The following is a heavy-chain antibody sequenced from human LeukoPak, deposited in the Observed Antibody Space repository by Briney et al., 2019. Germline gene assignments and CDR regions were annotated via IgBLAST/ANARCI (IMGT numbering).Heavy chain of an antibody. Sequence: PSETLSLTCTVSGGSISSHYWSWVRQTPEEGLELIGYISSSGGTKYNASLKSRVSISMDTSMNQFSLKLTSVTAADTAVFYCARLLDWGPFDFWGQGTLVTVSS. V-gene: IGHV4-4*09. CDR3: ARLLDWGPFDF. D-gene: IGHD3-16*01. CDR1: GGSISSHY. CDR2: ISSSGGT. J-gene: IGHJ4*02.